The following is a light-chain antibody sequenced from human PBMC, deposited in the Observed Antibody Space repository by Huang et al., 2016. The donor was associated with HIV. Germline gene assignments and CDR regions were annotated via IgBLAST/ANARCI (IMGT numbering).Light chain of an antibody. CDR1: QSVRSN. V-gene: IGKV3-15*01. Sequence: EIVMTQSPATLSVSPGERATLSCRASQSVRSNLAWYQQKPGQAPRLLIYGASTRATGIPARFSGSGSGTDFTLTISNLLSEDFAVYYCQQYDNWPLTFGQGTKVEIK. CDR3: QQYDNWPLT. CDR2: GAS. J-gene: IGKJ1*01.